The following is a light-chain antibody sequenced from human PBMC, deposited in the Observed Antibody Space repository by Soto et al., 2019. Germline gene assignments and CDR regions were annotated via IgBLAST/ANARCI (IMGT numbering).Light chain of an antibody. Sequence: DIQMPQSPSSLSASVGDRVTITCRASPSISSSLNWYQQKPGKAPKLLIYAASSLQSGVPSRFRCSGSGTEFTLTISILQPEDFAAYYCEQSYSTPYTFGQGTKLEIK. J-gene: IGKJ2*01. CDR2: AAS. CDR3: EQSYSTPYT. V-gene: IGKV1-39*01. CDR1: PSISSS.